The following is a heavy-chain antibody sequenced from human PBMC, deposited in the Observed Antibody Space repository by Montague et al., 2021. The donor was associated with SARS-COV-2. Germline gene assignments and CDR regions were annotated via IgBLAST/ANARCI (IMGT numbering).Heavy chain of an antibody. CDR3: ARAGTITMIVVVIDAFDI. D-gene: IGHD3-22*01. CDR2: IYYSGST. J-gene: IGHJ3*02. V-gene: IGHV4-31*03. Sequence: TLFLTCTVSGGSISSGGYYWSWIRQHPGKGLEWIGYIYYSGSTYYNPSLKSRVTISVDTSKNQFSLKLSSVTAADTAVYYCARAGTITMIVVVIDAFDIWGQGTMVTVSS. CDR1: GGSISSGGYY.